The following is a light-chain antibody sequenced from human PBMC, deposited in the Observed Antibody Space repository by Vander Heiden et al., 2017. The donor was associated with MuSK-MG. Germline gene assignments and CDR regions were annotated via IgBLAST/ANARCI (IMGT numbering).Light chain of an antibody. CDR3: ATWPSGLSVWV. Sequence: QVPGEAPKLLLYDNNKRPSGIPDRFSGSKSATSATLGITGLQTGDEATYDGATWPSGLSVWVFGGGTNLIVL. J-gene: IGLJ3*02. V-gene: IGLV1-51*01. CDR2: DNN.